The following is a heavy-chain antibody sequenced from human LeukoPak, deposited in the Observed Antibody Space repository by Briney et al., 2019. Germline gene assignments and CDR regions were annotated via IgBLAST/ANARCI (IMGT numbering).Heavy chain of an antibody. CDR2: ISSSSSTI. CDR1: GFTFSSYS. Sequence: PGGSLRLSCAASGFTFSSYSMNWVRQAPGKGLEWVSYISSSSSTIYYADSVKGRFTISRDNSKNTLYLQMNSLRAEDTAVYYCARDRGGRDGYNSGYFDYWGQGTPVTVSS. V-gene: IGHV3-48*01. CDR3: ARDRGGRDGYNSGYFDY. J-gene: IGHJ4*02. D-gene: IGHD5-24*01.